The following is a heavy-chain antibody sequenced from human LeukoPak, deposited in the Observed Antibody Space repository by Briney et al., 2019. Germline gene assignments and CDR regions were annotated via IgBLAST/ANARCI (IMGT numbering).Heavy chain of an antibody. J-gene: IGHJ3*02. V-gene: IGHV3-74*01. CDR2: INSDGSST. CDR1: GFTFSSYW. D-gene: IGHD2-2*01. CDR3: ARDHCSSTSCTPGVAFDI. Sequence: GGSLRLSCAASGFTFSSYWMHWVRQAPGKGLVWVSRINSDGSSTSYADSVKGRFTISRGNAKNTLYLQMNSLRAEDTAVYYCARDHCSSTSCTPGVAFDIWGQGTMVTVSS.